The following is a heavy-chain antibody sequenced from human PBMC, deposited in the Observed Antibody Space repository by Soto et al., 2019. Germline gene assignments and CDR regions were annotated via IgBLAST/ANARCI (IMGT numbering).Heavy chain of an antibody. CDR3: ARDGVLATGPIDY. V-gene: IGHV3-11*01. Sequence: QVRLVESGGGLVEPRGSLRLSCAASGFTFSDYYMSWIRQAPGKGLEWLSYISSSGATIYYVDSVKGRFTISRDNAKKSLYLQMDSLRAEDTAVYYCARDGVLATGPIDYWGPGTLVTVSS. J-gene: IGHJ4*02. D-gene: IGHD5-12*01. CDR1: GFTFSDYY. CDR2: ISSSGATI.